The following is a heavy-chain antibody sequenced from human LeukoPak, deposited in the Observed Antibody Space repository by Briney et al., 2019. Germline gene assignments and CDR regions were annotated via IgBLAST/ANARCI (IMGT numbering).Heavy chain of an antibody. D-gene: IGHD3-10*01. J-gene: IGHJ6*02. V-gene: IGHV3-48*03. CDR3: AREMLLVRGVILLAGMDV. Sequence: GGSLRLSCAASGFTFSSYEMNWVRQAPGKGLDWVSYISSSGSTIYYADSVKGRFTISRDNAKNSLYLQMNSLRAEDTAVYYCAREMLLVRGVILLAGMDVWGQGTTVTVSS. CDR2: ISSSGSTI. CDR1: GFTFSSYE.